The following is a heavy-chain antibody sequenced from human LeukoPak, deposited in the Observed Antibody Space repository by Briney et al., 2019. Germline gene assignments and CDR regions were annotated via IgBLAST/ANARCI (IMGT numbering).Heavy chain of an antibody. CDR1: GGSISSSSYY. Sequence: PSETLSLTCTVSGGSISSSSYYWGWIRQPPGKGLEWIGSIYYSGSTYYNPSLKSRVTISVDTSKNQFSLKLSSVTAADTAVYYCTRLKRGPAAPRHFDYWGQGTLVTVSS. CDR3: TRLKRGPAAPRHFDY. V-gene: IGHV4-39*01. D-gene: IGHD2-2*01. CDR2: IYYSGST. J-gene: IGHJ4*02.